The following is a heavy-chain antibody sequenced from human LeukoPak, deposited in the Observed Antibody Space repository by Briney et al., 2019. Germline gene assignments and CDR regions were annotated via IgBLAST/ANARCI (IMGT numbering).Heavy chain of an antibody. D-gene: IGHD4-17*01. V-gene: IGHV3-48*02. J-gene: IGHJ4*02. CDR3: ARDPLYEDYGDYVSSGD. Sequence: GGSLRLSCAASGFTFSSYGMNWVRQAPGKGLEWVSYISSSSSTIYYADSVKGRFTISRDNAKNSLYLQMNSLRDEDTAVYYCARDPLYEDYGDYVSSGDWGQGTLVTVSS. CDR1: GFTFSSYG. CDR2: ISSSSSTI.